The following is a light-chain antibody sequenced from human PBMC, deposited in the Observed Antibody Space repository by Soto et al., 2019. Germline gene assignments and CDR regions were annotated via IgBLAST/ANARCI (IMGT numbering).Light chain of an antibody. Sequence: QSVLTQPPSASGTPGQRVTISCSGSSSNIGNNSVNWYQQLPGPAPHLLIYGHSQRPPAVPDRCSDSTAGTSAALAISGLQTEEEADDYCAARDDSLNGYVFGTGTKVTVL. V-gene: IGLV1-44*01. CDR1: SSNIGNNS. J-gene: IGLJ1*01. CDR2: GHS. CDR3: AARDDSLNGYV.